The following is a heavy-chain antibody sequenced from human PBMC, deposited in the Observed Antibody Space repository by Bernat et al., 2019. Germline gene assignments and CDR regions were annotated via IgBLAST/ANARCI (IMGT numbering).Heavy chain of an antibody. CDR2: ITDNGGNT. V-gene: IGHV3-64D*06. Sequence: EVQLVESGGGLVQPGGSLRLSCSASGFSFSTYAMHWVRQAPGKGLEYVSAITDNGGNTYYAGSVAGRFTISRDNSKNTLNLQMSSLRVEDTAVYYCVMCSSGWYGDWGQGTLVTVSS. D-gene: IGHD6-19*01. CDR1: GFSFSTYA. J-gene: IGHJ4*02. CDR3: VMCSSGWYGD.